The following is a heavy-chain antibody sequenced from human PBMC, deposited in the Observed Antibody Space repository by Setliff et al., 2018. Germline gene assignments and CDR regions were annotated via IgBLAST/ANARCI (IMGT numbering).Heavy chain of an antibody. CDR3: ARRVTAAGGSLFYGWFDP. CDR2: INPSDGST. Sequence: ASVKVSCKASGYAFTTYYMHWVRQAPGQGLEWIGVINPSDGSTTYAQKFQGRVTMTRDTSKNQFSLKLSSVTAADTAVYYCARRVTAAGGSLFYGWFDPWGQGTLVTVS. V-gene: IGHV1-46*01. D-gene: IGHD2-2*01. CDR1: GYAFTTYY. J-gene: IGHJ5*02.